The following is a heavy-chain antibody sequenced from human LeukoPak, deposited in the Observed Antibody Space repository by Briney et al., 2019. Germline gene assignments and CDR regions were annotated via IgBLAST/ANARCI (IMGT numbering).Heavy chain of an antibody. CDR2: IKKDGSET. V-gene: IGHV3-7*03. D-gene: IGHD3-9*01. CDR1: GFTFSTSW. CDR3: ARGRYGGTTYYFDY. Sequence: GGSLRLSCAASGFTFSTSWMSWVRHVPGKGLEWVANIKKDGSETYYVDSVKGRFTISRDNAKNSLYLQMNSLRAEDTAMYYCARGRYGGTTYYFDYWGQGTLVTVSS. J-gene: IGHJ4*02.